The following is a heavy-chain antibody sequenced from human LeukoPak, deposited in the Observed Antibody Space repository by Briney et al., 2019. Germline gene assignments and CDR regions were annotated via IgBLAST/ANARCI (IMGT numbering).Heavy chain of an antibody. CDR1: GGSISSYY. CDR2: IYYSGST. Sequence: SETLSLTCTVSGGSISSYYWSWIRQPPGKGLEWIGYIYYSGSTNYNPSLKSRVTISVDTSKNQFSLKLSSVTAADTAVCYCARGCSGYDYCDYWGQGTLVTVSS. CDR3: ARGCSGYDYCDY. V-gene: IGHV4-59*01. J-gene: IGHJ4*02. D-gene: IGHD5-12*01.